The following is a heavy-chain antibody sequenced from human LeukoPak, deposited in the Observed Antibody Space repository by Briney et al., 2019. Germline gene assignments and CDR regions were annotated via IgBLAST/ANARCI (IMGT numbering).Heavy chain of an antibody. Sequence: ASVKVSCKASGGTFSSYAISWVRQAPGQGLEWMGGIIPIFGTANYAQKFQGRVTITADESTSTAYMELSSLRSEDTAVYYCARDWNHHVNLEWFHMDVWGKGTTVTVSS. D-gene: IGHD3-3*01. CDR3: ARDWNHHVNLEWFHMDV. CDR1: GGTFSSYA. J-gene: IGHJ6*03. V-gene: IGHV1-69*13. CDR2: IIPIFGTA.